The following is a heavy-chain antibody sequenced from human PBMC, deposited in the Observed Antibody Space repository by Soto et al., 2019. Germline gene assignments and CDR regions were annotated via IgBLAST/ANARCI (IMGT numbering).Heavy chain of an antibody. D-gene: IGHD3-10*01. V-gene: IGHV4-59*01. CDR3: AREEVFGCGRYYVDY. J-gene: IGHJ4*02. CDR2: IYYSGST. CDR1: GGSISSYY. Sequence: QVQLQESGPGLVKPSETLSLTCTVSGGSISSYYWSWIRQHPGKGLEWIGYIYYSGSTNYNPSLNSRVTISGDSSKNQFSLKLSSVTAADTAVYYCAREEVFGCGRYYVDYWGQGTLVTVSS.